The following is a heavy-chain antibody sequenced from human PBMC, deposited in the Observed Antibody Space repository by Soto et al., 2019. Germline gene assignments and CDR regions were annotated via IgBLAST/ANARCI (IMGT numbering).Heavy chain of an antibody. CDR1: GFSVRTNY. D-gene: IGHD2-21*02. Sequence: GSLLLACAASGFSVRTNYMSWVRQAPGKGLEWVSVFESGGSIYYADSVKGRFIISRDYARNTVDLQLNSLRADDTAVYYCARAGVTPDFFDYWGQGTLVTVSS. V-gene: IGHV3-53*01. J-gene: IGHJ4*02. CDR2: FESGGSI. CDR3: ARAGVTPDFFDY.